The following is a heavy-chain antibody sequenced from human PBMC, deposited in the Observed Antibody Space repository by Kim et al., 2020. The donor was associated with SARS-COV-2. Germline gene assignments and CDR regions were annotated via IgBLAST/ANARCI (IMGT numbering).Heavy chain of an antibody. D-gene: IGHD3-10*01. V-gene: IGHV4-31*03. CDR2: VRYNVGS. CDR3: ARGWDHYGSGASAHFDP. CDR1: GVSITSGGFH. Sequence: SETLSLTCSVSGVSITSGGFHCAWLRQSPGTGLEWIGDVRYNVGSDYNPSLERRVTISLDTSKNQFSLRLTSVTASDTAVYYCARGWDHYGSGASAHFDP. J-gene: IGHJ5*02.